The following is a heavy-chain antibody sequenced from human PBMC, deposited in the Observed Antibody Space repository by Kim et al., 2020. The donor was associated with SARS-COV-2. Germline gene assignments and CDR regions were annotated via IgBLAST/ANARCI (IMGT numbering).Heavy chain of an antibody. CDR2: IKLDGSEK. V-gene: IGHV3-7*03. J-gene: IGHJ2*01. CDR1: GFTFSHYW. D-gene: IGHD7-27*01. Sequence: GGSLRLSCVASGFTFSHYWMSWVRQAPGKGLEWVATIKLDGSEKYFVDSVKGRFTISRDNAEKSLYLQMNSLRGEDTAVYYCAGVENTHWDWYFDLWGRGTLVTVSS. CDR3: AGVENTHWDWYFDL.